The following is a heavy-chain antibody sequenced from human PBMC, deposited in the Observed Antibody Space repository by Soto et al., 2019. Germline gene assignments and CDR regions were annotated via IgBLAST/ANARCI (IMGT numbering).Heavy chain of an antibody. Sequence: SETLSLTCTVSGGSISSGGYYWSWIRQHPGKGLEWIGYIYYSGSTYYNPSLKSRVTISVDTSKNQLSLKLSSVTAADTAVYYCARVNYCSSTSCYLVPYYYYYMDVWGKGTTVTVSS. CDR3: ARVNYCSSTSCYLVPYYYYYMDV. CDR1: GGSISSGGYY. CDR2: IYYSGST. V-gene: IGHV4-31*03. D-gene: IGHD2-2*01. J-gene: IGHJ6*03.